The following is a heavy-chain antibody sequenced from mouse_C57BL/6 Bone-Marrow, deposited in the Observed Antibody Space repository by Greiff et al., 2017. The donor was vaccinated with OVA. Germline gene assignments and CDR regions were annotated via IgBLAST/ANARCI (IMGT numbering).Heavy chain of an antibody. Sequence: EVMLVESGGGLVKPGGSLKLSCAASGFTFSDYGMHWVRQAPEKGLEWVAYISSGSSTIYYADTVTGRFTISRDNAKNTLFLQMTSLRSEDTAMYYCARYWYFDVWGTGTTVTVSS. CDR3: ARYWYFDV. CDR1: GFTFSDYG. CDR2: ISSGSSTI. J-gene: IGHJ1*03. V-gene: IGHV5-17*01.